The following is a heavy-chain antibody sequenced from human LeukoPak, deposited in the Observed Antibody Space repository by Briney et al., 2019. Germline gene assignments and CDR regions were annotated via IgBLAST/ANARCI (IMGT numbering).Heavy chain of an antibody. D-gene: IGHD2-15*01. CDR2: ISAYNGNT. CDR3: ARSTGGYYYYYYYMDV. Sequence: AASVKVSCKASGYTFTSYGISWVRQAPGQGLEWMGWISAYNGNTNYAQKLQGRVTMTTDTSTSTAYMELRSLGSDDTAVYYCARSTGGYYYYYYYMDVWGKGTTVTISS. J-gene: IGHJ6*03. CDR1: GYTFTSYG. V-gene: IGHV1-18*01.